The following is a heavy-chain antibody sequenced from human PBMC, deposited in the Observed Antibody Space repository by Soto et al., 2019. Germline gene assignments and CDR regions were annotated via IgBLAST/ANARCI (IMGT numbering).Heavy chain of an antibody. CDR1: GLSVSDNY. D-gene: IGHD2-21*01. J-gene: IGHJ4*01. CDR2: MYAGGDT. Sequence: GGSLRLSCGASGLSVSDNYMGWVRQAPGRGLEWVSVMYAGGDTHYADSVKGRFAISRDKSENTLYLQMNSLRDEDTGVYFCVSRIPSWVFDYWGLGTLVTVSS. V-gene: IGHV3-53*01. CDR3: VSRIPSWVFDY.